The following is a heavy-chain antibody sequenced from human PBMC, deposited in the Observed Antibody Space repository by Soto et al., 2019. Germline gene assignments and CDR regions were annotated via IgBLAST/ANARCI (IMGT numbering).Heavy chain of an antibody. CDR2: INHSGST. J-gene: IGHJ6*02. CDR1: GGSFSGYY. CDR3: TRGLTMIRGLNYYGLDV. Sequence: QVLLQQWGAGLLKPSETLSLTCNVYGGSFSGYYWSWIRQPPGKGLEWIGEINHSGSTNYHPSLKNRVTILLDTSKNQFSLNLSSVTAADTALYYCTRGLTMIRGLNYYGLDVWGQGTTVTVSS. V-gene: IGHV4-34*02. D-gene: IGHD3-10*01.